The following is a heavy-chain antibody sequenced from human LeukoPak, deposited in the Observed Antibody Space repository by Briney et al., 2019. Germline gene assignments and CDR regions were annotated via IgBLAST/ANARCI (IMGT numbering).Heavy chain of an antibody. J-gene: IGHJ3*02. V-gene: IGHV2-5*02. CDR2: ISWDDDK. CDR1: GVSLSTSGVG. D-gene: IGHD5-18*01. CDR3: AHRSTDMVTGAFDI. Sequence: SGPTLVKPTQTLTLTCTFSGVSLSTSGVGGGWIPHPPGKALEWLALISWDDDKRYSPYLKRRLTITKDTSNNQVVLTLTNMDPVDTATYYCAHRSTDMVTGAFDIWGQGTMVTVAT.